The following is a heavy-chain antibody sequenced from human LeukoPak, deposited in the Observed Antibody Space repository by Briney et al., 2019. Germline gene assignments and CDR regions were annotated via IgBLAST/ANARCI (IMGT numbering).Heavy chain of an antibody. CDR3: ATEKDLQLDS. J-gene: IGHJ5*01. CDR2: FDPGDDET. Sequence: GASVKVSCKVSGYSLSELSTHWVRQAPGQGLEWMGGFDPGDDETIYAQKFQGRVTMTEDTSTDTAYLELSSLRSEDTAVYFCATEKDLQLDSWGQGTPVTVSS. D-gene: IGHD4-11*01. V-gene: IGHV1-24*01. CDR1: GYSLSELS.